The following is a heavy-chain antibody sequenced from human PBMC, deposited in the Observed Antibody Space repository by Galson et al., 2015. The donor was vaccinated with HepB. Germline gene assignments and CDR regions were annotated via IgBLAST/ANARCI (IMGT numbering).Heavy chain of an antibody. V-gene: IGHV1-2*06. Sequence: SVKVSCKASGYTFTGYYMHWVRQAPGQGLEWMGRINPNSGGTNYAQKFQGRVTMTRDTSISTAYMELSRLRSDDTAVYYCATRFHMVQGVISWGQGTLVTVSS. CDR3: ATRFHMVQGVIS. CDR2: INPNSGGT. D-gene: IGHD3-10*01. CDR1: GYTFTGYY. J-gene: IGHJ5*02.